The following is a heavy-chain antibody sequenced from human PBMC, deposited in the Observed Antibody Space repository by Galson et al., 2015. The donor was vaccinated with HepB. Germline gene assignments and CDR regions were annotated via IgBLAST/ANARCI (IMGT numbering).Heavy chain of an antibody. Sequence: SLRLSCAASGFTFSSYAMHWVRQAPGKGLEWVAVISYDGSNKYYADSVKGRFTISRDNSKNTLYLQMNSLRAEDTAVYYCAREVPLWFGELLSRGAFDIWGQGTMVTVSS. V-gene: IGHV3-30*04. CDR3: AREVPLWFGELLSRGAFDI. J-gene: IGHJ3*02. CDR1: GFTFSSYA. D-gene: IGHD3-10*01. CDR2: ISYDGSNK.